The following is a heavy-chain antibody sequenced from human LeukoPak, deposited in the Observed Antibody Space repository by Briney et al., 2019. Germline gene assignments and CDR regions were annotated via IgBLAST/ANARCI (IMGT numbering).Heavy chain of an antibody. D-gene: IGHD2-15*01. CDR3: TTRSPARYCSDGACYSSADY. J-gene: IGHJ4*02. Sequence: PGRSLRLSCAASEFTFSSYSMNWVRQAPGKGLEWVGHIRSKADGGTPDYIAPVKGRFTISRDDSKDTLYLQMNSLNTEDTAMYYCTTRSPARYCSDGACYSSADYWGQGTLVTVSS. CDR2: IRSKADGGTP. V-gene: IGHV3-15*07. CDR1: EFTFSSYS.